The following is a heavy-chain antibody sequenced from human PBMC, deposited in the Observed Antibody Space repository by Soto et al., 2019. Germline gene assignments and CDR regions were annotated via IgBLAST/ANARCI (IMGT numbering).Heavy chain of an antibody. CDR3: ARDLQRWNLYYLGMDV. V-gene: IGHV5-51*01. D-gene: IGHD2-15*01. J-gene: IGHJ6*02. CDR1: GYSLSTYW. CDR2: IYPYDSDT. Sequence: GESLKISCKASGYSLSTYWIGWVRQMPGRGLEWMGIIYPYDSDTKYNPSFQGRVTISVDTSIGTAYLQLYSLKASDTAMYYCARDLQRWNLYYLGMDVWGQGTTVTVSS.